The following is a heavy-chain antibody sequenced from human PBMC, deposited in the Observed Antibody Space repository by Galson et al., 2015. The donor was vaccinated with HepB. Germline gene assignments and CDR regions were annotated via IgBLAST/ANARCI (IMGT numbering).Heavy chain of an antibody. CDR2: ISSGSSTI. J-gene: IGHJ4*02. CDR3: ARDPLNSIDYSNYVLSVC. V-gene: IGHV3-48*01. CDR1: GFTFSSYS. Sequence: SLRLSCAASGFTFSSYSMYWVRQAPGKGLEWVSYISSGSSTIYYADSVKGRFTISRDNAESSLYLQMNSLRAEDTAVYYCARDPLNSIDYSNYVLSVCWGQGTLVTVSS. D-gene: IGHD4-11*01.